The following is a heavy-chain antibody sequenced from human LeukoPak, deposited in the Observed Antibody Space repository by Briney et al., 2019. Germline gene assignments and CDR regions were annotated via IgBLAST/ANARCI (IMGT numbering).Heavy chain of an antibody. CDR3: ARGGGLDV. CDR1: GFTVSSNY. D-gene: IGHD3-16*01. CDR2: INHNGNVN. J-gene: IGHJ6*02. V-gene: IGHV3-7*03. Sequence: GGSLRLSCAASGFTVSSNYMSWVRQAPGKGLEWVASINHNGNVNYYVDSVKGRFTISRDNAKNSLYLRMSNLRAEDTAVYFCARGGGLDVWGQGATVTVSS.